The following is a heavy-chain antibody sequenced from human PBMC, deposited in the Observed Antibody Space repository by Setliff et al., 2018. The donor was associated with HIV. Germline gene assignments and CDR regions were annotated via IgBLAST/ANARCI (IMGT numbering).Heavy chain of an antibody. D-gene: IGHD5-18*01. CDR1: GYTFSKYW. CDR3: TRLRGYSFGLASYYYYYMDV. V-gene: IGHV5-51*01. J-gene: IGHJ6*03. CDR2: IYPSDSDT. Sequence: GESLKISCRASGYTFSKYWIGWVRQMPGKGLEWVGVIYPSDSDTKYSPSFQGQVTISVDKSINTAYLHWSSLKASDTAVYYCTRLRGYSFGLASYYYYYMDVWGKGTTVTVSS.